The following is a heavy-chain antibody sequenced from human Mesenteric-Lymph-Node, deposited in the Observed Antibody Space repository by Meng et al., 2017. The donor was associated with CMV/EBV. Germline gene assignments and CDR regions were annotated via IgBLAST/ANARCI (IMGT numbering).Heavy chain of an antibody. CDR2: IYYSGTT. V-gene: IGHV4-61*01. CDR3: ARDSVVAAGVLDY. CDR1: GGSVSSGSDY. J-gene: IGHJ4*02. D-gene: IGHD6-13*01. Sequence: VSGGSVSSGSDYCSWIRQPPGKGLEWIGYIYYSGTTNYNPSLKSRVTISVDSSKNQFSLKLNSVTAADTAVYYCARDSVVAAGVLDYWGQGILVTVSS.